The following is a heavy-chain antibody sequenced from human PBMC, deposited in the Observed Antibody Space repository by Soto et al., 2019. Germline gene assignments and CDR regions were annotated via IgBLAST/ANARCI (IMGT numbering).Heavy chain of an antibody. Sequence: ASVKVSCQASGYTFSSHGISWVRQAPGQGLEWVGWISPYNGNTNYGQKVQGRVTMTTDKSTSTVYMELRSLTSDDTAVYYCAGDPPSESSLDYWGQGTLVTVSS. D-gene: IGHD6-19*01. CDR1: GYTFSSHG. CDR2: ISPYNGNT. J-gene: IGHJ4*02. V-gene: IGHV1-18*01. CDR3: AGDPPSESSLDY.